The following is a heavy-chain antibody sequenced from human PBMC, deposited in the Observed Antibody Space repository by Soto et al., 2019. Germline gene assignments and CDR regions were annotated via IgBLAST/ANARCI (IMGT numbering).Heavy chain of an antibody. CDR3: AYGYCSGGSCETDYYYYYGMDV. J-gene: IGHJ6*02. V-gene: IGHV1-69*01. Sequence: QVQLVQSGAEVKKPGSSVKVSCKASGGTFSSYAISWVRQAPGQGLEWMGGIIPIFGTANYAQKFQGRVTITAEESTSTAYMELSSLRSEDTAVYYCAYGYCSGGSCETDYYYYYGMDVWGQGTTVTVSS. CDR2: IIPIFGTA. CDR1: GGTFSSYA. D-gene: IGHD2-15*01.